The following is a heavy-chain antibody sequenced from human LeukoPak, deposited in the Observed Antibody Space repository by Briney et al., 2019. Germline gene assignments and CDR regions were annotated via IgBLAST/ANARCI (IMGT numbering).Heavy chain of an antibody. CDR1: GYTFSDYY. CDR3: ASAQH. D-gene: IGHD1-26*01. J-gene: IGHJ4*02. V-gene: IGHV1-24*01. CDR2: FDPEDGET. Sequence: GESLKISCKGSGYTFSDYYTHWVRQAPGKGLEWMGGFDPEDGETIYAQKFQGRVTMTEDTSTDTAYMELSSLRSEDTAVYYCASAQHWGQGTLVTVSS.